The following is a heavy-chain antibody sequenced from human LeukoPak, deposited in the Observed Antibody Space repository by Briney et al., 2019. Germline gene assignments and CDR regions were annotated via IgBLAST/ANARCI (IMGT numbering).Heavy chain of an antibody. CDR1: GGSIKTNAYY. V-gene: IGHV4-39*07. Sequence: SETLSLTCSVSGGSIKTNAYYWGWIRQTPGKGLEWIGTVFYSGSTYYSPSLRNRVTISVDTSKNQFSLKLTSVTAADTAVYYCARDQHDYYFYYMDVWGKGTTVTVSS. CDR2: VFYSGST. CDR3: ARDQHDYYFYYMDV. J-gene: IGHJ6*03.